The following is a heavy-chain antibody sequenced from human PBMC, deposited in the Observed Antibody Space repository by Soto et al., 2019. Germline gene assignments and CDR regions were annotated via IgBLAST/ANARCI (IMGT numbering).Heavy chain of an antibody. Sequence: PSETLSLTCTVSGGSVSSGSYYWSWIRQPPGKGLEWIGYIYDSGSTNYNPSLKSRVTISVDTSKNQFSLKLSSVTAADTAVYYCARDQAEYYDFWSGYYSFAFDIWGQGTMVTVSS. D-gene: IGHD3-3*01. V-gene: IGHV4-61*01. J-gene: IGHJ3*02. CDR1: GGSVSSGSYY. CDR2: IYDSGST. CDR3: ARDQAEYYDFWSGYYSFAFDI.